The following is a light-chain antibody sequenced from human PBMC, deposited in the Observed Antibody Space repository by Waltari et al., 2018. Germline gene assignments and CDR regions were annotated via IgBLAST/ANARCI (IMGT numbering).Light chain of an antibody. CDR3: QTWDSSVV. Sequence: SYELTQPPSVSVSPGHTATTPSPGDTLGAKYVSWYQPRPGQSPMLVIYQDVKRPSGSPERFSGANSGDTATLTISGTQAMDEADYYCQTWDSSVVFGGGTKLTVL. V-gene: IGLV3-1*01. CDR1: TLGAKY. CDR2: QDV. J-gene: IGLJ2*01.